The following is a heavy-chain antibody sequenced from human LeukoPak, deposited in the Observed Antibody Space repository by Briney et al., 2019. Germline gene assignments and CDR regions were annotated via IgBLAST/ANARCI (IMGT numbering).Heavy chain of an antibody. CDR2: INPSADST. CDR3: ARDEGCGSTNCLFDY. Sequence: ASVKVSCKASGYTFSSYYMHWVRQAPGQGLEWIGIINPSADSTNYAQKFQGRLTMTRDMSKSTVYMELSSLKSENTAMYYCARDEGCGSTNCLFDYWGQGTLVTVSS. V-gene: IGHV1-46*01. J-gene: IGHJ4*02. CDR1: GYTFSSYY. D-gene: IGHD2-2*01.